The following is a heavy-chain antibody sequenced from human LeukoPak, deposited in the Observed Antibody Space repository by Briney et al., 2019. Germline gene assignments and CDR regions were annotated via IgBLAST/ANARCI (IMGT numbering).Heavy chain of an antibody. CDR1: GYTFTGCY. CDR2: INPNSGGT. CDR3: AREVMEWLNWFDC. D-gene: IGHD3-3*01. Sequence: GASLKVSCKASGYTFTGCYMHWVRHATGQGLEWILWINPNSGGTNYAQKYQGMVTMTRDTSISTAYMELSRLRSDDTAVYYCAREVMEWLNWFDCWGQGTLVTVSS. J-gene: IGHJ5*01. V-gene: IGHV1-2*02.